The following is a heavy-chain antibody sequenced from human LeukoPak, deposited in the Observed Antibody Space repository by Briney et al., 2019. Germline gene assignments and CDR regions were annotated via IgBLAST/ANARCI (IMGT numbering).Heavy chain of an antibody. D-gene: IGHD3-10*01. J-gene: IGHJ6*03. Sequence: SQTLSLTCTVSGGSISSGDYYWSWIRQPPGKGLEWIGYIYYSGSTYYNPSLKSRVTISVDTSKNQFSLKLSSVTAADTAVYYCATGTLSMVRGVRYYYYYMDVWGKGTTVTVSS. CDR3: ATGTLSMVRGVRYYYYYMDV. CDR2: IYYSGST. V-gene: IGHV4-30-4*08. CDR1: GGSISSGDYY.